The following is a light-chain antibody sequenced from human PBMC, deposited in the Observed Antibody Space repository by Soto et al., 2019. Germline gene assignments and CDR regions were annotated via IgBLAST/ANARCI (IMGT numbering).Light chain of an antibody. CDR3: QQSETYPLT. Sequence: EIQMTQSPSTLSASVGDRVTITCRASQTISTWLAWYQHKPGKAPNLLIYDASTLMSGVPSRFSGSGSGTEFTLTISSLQPGDFATYYCQQSETYPLTFGQGTRLEI. CDR2: DAS. CDR1: QTISTW. J-gene: IGKJ5*01. V-gene: IGKV1-5*01.